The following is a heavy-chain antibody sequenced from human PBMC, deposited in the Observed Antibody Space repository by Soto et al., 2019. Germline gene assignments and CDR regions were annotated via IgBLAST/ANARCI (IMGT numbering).Heavy chain of an antibody. V-gene: IGHV1-24*01. D-gene: IGHD2-21*02. CDR2: FDPEDGET. Sequence: ASVKVSCKVSGYTLTELSMHWVRQAPGKGLEWMGGFDPEDGETIYAQKFQGRVTITADKSTSTAYMELSSLRSEDTAVYYCARDTYCGGDCYPYGMDVWGQGTTVTVSS. CDR1: GYTLTELS. J-gene: IGHJ6*02. CDR3: ARDTYCGGDCYPYGMDV.